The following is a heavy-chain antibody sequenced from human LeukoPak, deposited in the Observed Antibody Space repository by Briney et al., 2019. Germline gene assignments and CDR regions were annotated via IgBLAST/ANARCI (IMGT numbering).Heavy chain of an antibody. CDR3: ARHYLYDTSGDGTYYFDY. Sequence: KPSETLSLTCIASGYSINSGYHWGWIRQPPGKGLEWIGSIYHSGSTYYNPSLKSRVTISIDTSKNQFSLKLSSVTAADTAVYYCARHYLYDTSGDGTYYFDYWGQGTLVTVSS. V-gene: IGHV4-38-2*02. D-gene: IGHD3-22*01. CDR2: IYHSGST. J-gene: IGHJ4*02. CDR1: GYSINSGYH.